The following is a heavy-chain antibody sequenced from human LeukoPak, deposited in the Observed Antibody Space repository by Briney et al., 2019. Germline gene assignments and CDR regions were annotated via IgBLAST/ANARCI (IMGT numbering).Heavy chain of an antibody. D-gene: IGHD3-16*02. CDR2: INPNSGGT. J-gene: IGHJ4*02. V-gene: IGHV1-2*02. CDR1: GYTFTGYC. Sequence: ASVKVSCKTSGYTFTGYCMHWVRQAPGQGLEWMGWINPNSGGTNYAQKFQGRVTMTRDTSISTAYMELSRLRSDDTAVYYCASPLRLGELSLGHDYWGQGTLVTVSS. CDR3: ASPLRLGELSLGHDY.